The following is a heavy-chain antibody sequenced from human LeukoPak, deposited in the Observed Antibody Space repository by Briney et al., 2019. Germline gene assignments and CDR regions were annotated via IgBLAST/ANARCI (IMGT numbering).Heavy chain of an antibody. CDR1: GGSVSSTEFY. D-gene: IGHD3-9*01. CDR3: ARLSKGRYFDYIFDY. V-gene: IGHV4-39*01. J-gene: IGHJ4*02. Sequence: PSETLSLTCSVSGGSVSSTEFYWGWIRQPPGKGLEWIGNIYYTGSTYYNPSLNSRVTISVDTSQNQFSLKMASVTAADTAVYYCARLSKGRYFDYIFDYWGQGTLVTVSS. CDR2: IYYTGST.